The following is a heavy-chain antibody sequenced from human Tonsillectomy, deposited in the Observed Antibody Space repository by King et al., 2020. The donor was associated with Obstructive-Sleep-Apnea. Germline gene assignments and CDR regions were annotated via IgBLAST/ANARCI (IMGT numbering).Heavy chain of an antibody. Sequence: VQLVESGGGLVQPGGSLKLSCAASGFTFSGSAMHWVRQASGQGLEWVGRIRSKANSYATAYAASGKGRFTISRDDSKNTAYLQMNRLKTEDTAVYYCTPSYSSVSDPLLGFWGPRPLVTVSP. V-gene: IGHV3-73*01. CDR2: IRSKANSYAT. J-gene: IGHJ4*02. CDR1: GFTFSGSA. D-gene: IGHD6-19*01. CDR3: TPSYSSVSDPLLGF.